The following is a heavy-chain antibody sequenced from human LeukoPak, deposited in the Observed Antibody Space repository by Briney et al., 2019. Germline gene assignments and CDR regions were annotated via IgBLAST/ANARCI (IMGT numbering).Heavy chain of an antibody. CDR1: GYTFTGYY. CDR2: INPNSGGT. J-gene: IGHJ4*02. CDR3: ALEVYYSDNSAFDY. Sequence: ASLKVSCKASGYTFTGYYMHWVRQAPGQGLEWMGWINPNSGGTNYAQKFQGWVTMTRDTSISTAYMELSRLRSDDTAVYYCALEVYYSDNSAFDYWGQGTLVTVSS. D-gene: IGHD3-22*01. V-gene: IGHV1-2*04.